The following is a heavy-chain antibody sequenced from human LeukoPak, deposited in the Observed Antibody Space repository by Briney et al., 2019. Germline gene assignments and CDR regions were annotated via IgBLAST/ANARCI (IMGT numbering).Heavy chain of an antibody. D-gene: IGHD3-22*01. CDR1: GFTFSSHS. CDR2: ISGSSSTI. V-gene: IGHV3-48*01. Sequence: PGGSLRLSCAASGFTFSSHSMNWVRQAPGKGLEWVSYISGSSSTIYYADSVKGRFTISRDNAKNSLYLQMNSLRAEDTAVYYCARTYYDSSDYYHGFDYWGQGTLVTVSS. CDR3: ARTYYDSSDYYHGFDY. J-gene: IGHJ4*02.